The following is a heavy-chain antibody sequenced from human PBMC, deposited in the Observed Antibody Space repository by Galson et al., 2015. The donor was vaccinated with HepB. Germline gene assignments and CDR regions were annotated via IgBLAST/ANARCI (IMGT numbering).Heavy chain of an antibody. CDR2: ISYDGSNK. CDR3: ARDHYVLRFLEWLTARYYYGMDV. CDR1: GFTFSSYA. Sequence: SLRLSCAASGFTFSSYAMHWVRQAPGKGLEWVAVISYDGSNKYYADSVKGRFTISRDNSKNTLYLQMNSLRAEDTAVYYCARDHYVLRFLEWLTARYYYGMDVWGQGTTVTVSS. V-gene: IGHV3-30-3*01. J-gene: IGHJ6*02. D-gene: IGHD3-3*01.